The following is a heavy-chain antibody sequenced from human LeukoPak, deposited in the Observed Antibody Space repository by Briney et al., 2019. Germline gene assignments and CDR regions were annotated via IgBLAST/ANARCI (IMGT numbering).Heavy chain of an antibody. V-gene: IGHV1-8*01. CDR2: MNPNSGNT. J-gene: IGHJ5*02. CDR1: GYTFTSYD. Sequence: GASVKVSCKASGYTFTSYDINWVRQATGQGLEWMGWMNPNSGNTGYAQKFQGRVTMTRNTSISTAYMELSSLRSEDTAVYYCARGRGVVGHNWFDPWGQGTLVTVSS. CDR3: ARGRGVVGHNWFDP.